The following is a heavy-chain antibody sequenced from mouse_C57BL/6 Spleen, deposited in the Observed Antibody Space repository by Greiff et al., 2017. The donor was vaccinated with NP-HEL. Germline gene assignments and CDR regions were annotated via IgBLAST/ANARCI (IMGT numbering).Heavy chain of an antibody. D-gene: IGHD1-1*01. Sequence: EVKLMESGGGLVQPGGSLSLSCAASGFTFTDYYMSWVRQPPGKALEWLGFIRNKANGYTTEYSASVKRRFINSRYNSQSILYLQMHALRAEDSATYYCARYRFYSDSSSDAMDYWGKGTSVTVSS. V-gene: IGHV7-3*01. CDR1: GFTFTDYY. CDR3: ARYRFYSDSSSDAMDY. CDR2: IRNKANGYTT. J-gene: IGHJ4*01.